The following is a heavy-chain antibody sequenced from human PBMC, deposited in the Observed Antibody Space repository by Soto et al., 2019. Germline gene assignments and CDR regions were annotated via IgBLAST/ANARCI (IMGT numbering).Heavy chain of an antibody. CDR2: VYYRGRS. CDR1: GSSVTNSSYY. D-gene: IGHD4-17*01. J-gene: IGHJ4*02. Sequence: PSETLSLTCTVSGSSVTNSSYYWGWIRQSPGKGLEWNGSVYYRGRSYSKSSVKSRVTISVDTSKNRFSLSLNSVTASDTAVYFCVSQRTTVPTQAYFDYWGPGALVTVSS. CDR3: VSQRTTVPTQAYFDY. V-gene: IGHV4-39*01.